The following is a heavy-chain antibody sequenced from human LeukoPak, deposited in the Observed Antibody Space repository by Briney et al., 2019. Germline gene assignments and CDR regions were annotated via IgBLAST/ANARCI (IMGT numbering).Heavy chain of an antibody. CDR1: GFTFSDHY. J-gene: IGHJ3*02. Sequence: GGSLRLSCAASGFTFSDHYMSWIRQAPGKGLEWVSYISSSSYTNYADSVKGRFTISRDNAKNSLYLQMNSLRAEDTAVYYCARVLWFGEYDAFDIWGQGTMVTVSS. D-gene: IGHD3-10*01. V-gene: IGHV3-11*06. CDR3: ARVLWFGEYDAFDI. CDR2: ISSSSYT.